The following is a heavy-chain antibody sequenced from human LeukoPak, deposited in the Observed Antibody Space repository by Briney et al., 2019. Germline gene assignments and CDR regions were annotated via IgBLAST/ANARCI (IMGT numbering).Heavy chain of an antibody. Sequence: SVKVSCKASGYTFTGYYMHWVRQAPGQGLEWMGWINPNSGGTNYAQKFQGWVTMTRDTSISTAYMELSRLRSDDTAVYYCARAYPSGYDTTPEDGHFDLWGRGTLVTVSS. CDR2: INPNSGGT. J-gene: IGHJ2*01. V-gene: IGHV1-2*04. CDR1: GYTFTGYY. CDR3: ARAYPSGYDTTPEDGHFDL. D-gene: IGHD5-12*01.